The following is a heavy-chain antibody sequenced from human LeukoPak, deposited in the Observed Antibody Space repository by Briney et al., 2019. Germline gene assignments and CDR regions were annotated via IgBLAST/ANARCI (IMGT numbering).Heavy chain of an antibody. Sequence: ASVKVSCKASGYTFSTYPINWVRQAPGQGLEWMGWINTNTGNPTYAQGFTGRFVFSLDTSVSTAYLQISSLKAEDTAVYYCARTLRGYSGYEIDYWGQGTLVTVSS. CDR1: GYTFSTYP. D-gene: IGHD5-12*01. CDR2: INTNTGNP. J-gene: IGHJ4*02. V-gene: IGHV7-4-1*02. CDR3: ARTLRGYSGYEIDY.